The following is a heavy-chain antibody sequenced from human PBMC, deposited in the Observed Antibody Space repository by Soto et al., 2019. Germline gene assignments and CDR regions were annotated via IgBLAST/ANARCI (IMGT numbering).Heavy chain of an antibody. CDR2: IKTDGSEK. J-gene: IGHJ6*02. CDR3: ARVSGPGVLRFLEWLPDYYYYGMDV. D-gene: IGHD3-3*01. CDR1: GFTFSSYW. Sequence: GGSLRLSCAASGFTFSSYWMSWVRQAPGKGLEWVANIKTDGSEKYYVDSVKGRFTISRDNAKNSLYLQMNSLRAEDTAVYYCARVSGPGVLRFLEWLPDYYYYGMDVWGQGTTVTVSS. V-gene: IGHV3-7*01.